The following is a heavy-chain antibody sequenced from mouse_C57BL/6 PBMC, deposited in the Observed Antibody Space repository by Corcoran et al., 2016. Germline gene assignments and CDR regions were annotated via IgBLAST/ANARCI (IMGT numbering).Heavy chain of an antibody. Sequence: EVQLQQSGPELVKPGASVKISCKASGYTYTEYYMNWVKQSHGKSLEWIGDINPNNGGTSYNQKFKGKATLTGDKSSSTAYMELRSLTSEDSAVYYCARSVTGTNYFDYGGQGTTLTVSS. V-gene: IGHV1-26*01. D-gene: IGHD4-1*01. CDR1: GYTYTEYY. J-gene: IGHJ2*01. CDR3: ARSVTGTNYFDY. CDR2: INPNNGGT.